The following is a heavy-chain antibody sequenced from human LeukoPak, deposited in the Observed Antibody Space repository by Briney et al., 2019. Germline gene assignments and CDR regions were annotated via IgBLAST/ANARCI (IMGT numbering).Heavy chain of an antibody. J-gene: IGHJ6*02. CDR1: GGSISSSSYS. D-gene: IGHD1-14*01. V-gene: IGHV4-39*01. CDR3: AAMRYGRDYYYGMDV. Sequence: PSETLSLTCTVSGGSISSSSYSWGWIRQPPGKGLEWLGSIYYSGTTYYNPSLKSQVTIYLDTSKNQFSLRLSSVTAADTAVYYCAAMRYGRDYYYGMDVWGQGTTVTVSS. CDR2: IYYSGTT.